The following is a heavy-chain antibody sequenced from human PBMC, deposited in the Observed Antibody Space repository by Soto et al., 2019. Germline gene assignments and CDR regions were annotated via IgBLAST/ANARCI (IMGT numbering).Heavy chain of an antibody. Sequence: SETMSVTCTVSGGYISSSIYYWGRNRKPPGKGLEWIGSIYYSGSTYYNPSLKSRVTISVDTSKNQFSLKLSSVTAADTAVYYCAAEGYDFWSAVGRRLDPWGQGTLVTVSS. D-gene: IGHD3-3*01. CDR3: AAEGYDFWSAVGRRLDP. CDR2: IYYSGST. J-gene: IGHJ5*02. V-gene: IGHV4-39*01. CDR1: GGYISSSIYY.